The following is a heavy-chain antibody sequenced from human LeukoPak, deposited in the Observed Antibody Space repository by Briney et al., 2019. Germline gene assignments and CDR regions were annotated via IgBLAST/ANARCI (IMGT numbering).Heavy chain of an antibody. CDR1: GYTFTSYY. Sequence: ASVKVSCKASGYTFTSYYMHWVRQAPGQGLEWMGIINPSGGSTSYAQKFQGGVTMTRDTSTSTVYMELSSLRSEDTAVYYCARDLNYYDSSGYYYDFDYWGQGTLVTVSS. J-gene: IGHJ4*02. CDR3: ARDLNYYDSSGYYYDFDY. D-gene: IGHD3-22*01. V-gene: IGHV1-46*01. CDR2: INPSGGST.